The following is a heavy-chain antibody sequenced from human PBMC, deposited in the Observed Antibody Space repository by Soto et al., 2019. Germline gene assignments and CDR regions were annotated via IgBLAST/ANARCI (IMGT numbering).Heavy chain of an antibody. J-gene: IGHJ3*02. D-gene: IGHD2-2*01. CDR1: GFTVSSNY. CDR3: ARDLVGYCSSTSCPTSFDAFDI. V-gene: IGHV3-53*04. Sequence: GGSLRLSCAASGFTVSSNYMSWVRQAPGKGLEWVSVIYSGGSTYYADSVKGRFTISRHNSKNTLYLQMNSLRAEDTAVYYCARDLVGYCSSTSCPTSFDAFDIWGQGTMVTVSS. CDR2: IYSGGST.